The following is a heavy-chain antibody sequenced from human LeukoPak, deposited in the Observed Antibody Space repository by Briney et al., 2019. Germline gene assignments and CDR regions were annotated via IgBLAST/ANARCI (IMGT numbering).Heavy chain of an antibody. V-gene: IGHV3-30*18. Sequence: GGSLRLSCAASGFTFSSYGMHWVRQAPGKGLEWVAVISYDGSNKYYADSVKGRFTISRDNSKNTLYLQMNSLRAEDTAVYYCAKGGDIVATMASWYFDYWGQGTLVTVSS. CDR1: GFTFSSYG. CDR2: ISYDGSNK. J-gene: IGHJ4*02. D-gene: IGHD5-12*01. CDR3: AKGGDIVATMASWYFDY.